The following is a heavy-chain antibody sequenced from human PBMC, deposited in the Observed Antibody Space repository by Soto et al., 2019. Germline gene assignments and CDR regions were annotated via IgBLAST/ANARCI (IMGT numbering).Heavy chain of an antibody. V-gene: IGHV4-34*01. CDR2: INHSGST. J-gene: IGHJ5*02. D-gene: IGHD6-13*01. CDR1: GGSFSGYY. CDR3: ARGAAAGWFDP. Sequence: SETLSLTCAVYGGSFSGYYWSWIRQPPGKGLEWIGEINHSGSTNYNPSLKSRVTISVDTSKNQFSLKLSSVTAADTAVYYCARGAAAGWFDPGGQGTLVTVSS.